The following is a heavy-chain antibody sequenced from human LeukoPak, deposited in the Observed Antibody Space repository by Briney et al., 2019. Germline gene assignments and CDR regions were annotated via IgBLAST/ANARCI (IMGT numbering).Heavy chain of an antibody. CDR3: ARTNYYDSSGYYSHFDY. CDR2: ISAYNGNT. CDR1: GYTFTSYG. J-gene: IGHJ4*02. Sequence: ASVKVSCKASGYTFTSYGISWVRQAPGQGLEWMGWISAYNGNTNYAQKFQGRVTITADESTSTAYMELSSLRSEDTAVYYCARTNYYDSSGYYSHFDYWGQGTLVTVSS. D-gene: IGHD3-22*01. V-gene: IGHV1-18*01.